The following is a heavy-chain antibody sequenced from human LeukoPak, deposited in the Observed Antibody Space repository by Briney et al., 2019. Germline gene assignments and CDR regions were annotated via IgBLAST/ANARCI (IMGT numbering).Heavy chain of an antibody. J-gene: IGHJ4*02. CDR1: GFTFSDYY. D-gene: IGHD2-21*02. V-gene: IGHV3-11*01. CDR2: ISSSGSTI. CDR3: ARDLAYCGGDCYSGYFDY. Sequence: GGSLRLSCAASGFTFSDYYMSWIRQAPGKGLEWVSYISSSGSTIYYADSVKGRFTISRDNAKNSLYLQMNSLRAEDTAVYYCARDLAYCGGDCYSGYFDYWGQGTLVTDSS.